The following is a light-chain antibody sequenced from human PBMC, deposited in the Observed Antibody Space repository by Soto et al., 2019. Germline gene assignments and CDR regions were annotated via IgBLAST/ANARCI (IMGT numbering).Light chain of an antibody. V-gene: IGKV3D-15*01. Sequence: EIVMTQSPATLSVSPVERATLSCRASPTIMNNLAWYKQQPGQAPRLLIYGASNRATGIPDRFSGTGSETDFTLTISGLQSEDSAIYFCQQYNNWPFSFGPGTRLEIK. CDR2: GAS. CDR3: QQYNNWPFS. CDR1: PTIMNN. J-gene: IGKJ5*01.